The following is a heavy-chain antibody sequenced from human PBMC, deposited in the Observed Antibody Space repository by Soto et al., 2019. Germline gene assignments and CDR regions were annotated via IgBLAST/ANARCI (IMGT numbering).Heavy chain of an antibody. D-gene: IGHD2-15*01. V-gene: IGHV1-18*04. CDR2: ISLHNGDT. J-gene: IGHJ4*02. CDR3: ATDERDDCSSINCHYFDH. CDR1: GISYG. Sequence: QVHLVQSGAEVKKPGASVKVSCKAVGISYGISWVRQAPGQGLEWMGWISLHNGDTNNAPNLQGRITMITDTSTSTTYMELRSLRSDDTAVYYCATDERDDCSSINCHYFDHWGQGTLVTVSS.